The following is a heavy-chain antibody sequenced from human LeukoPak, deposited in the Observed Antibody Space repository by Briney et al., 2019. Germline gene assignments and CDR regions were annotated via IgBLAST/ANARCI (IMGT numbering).Heavy chain of an antibody. D-gene: IGHD2-21*02. Sequence: AGGSLRLSCAASGFTFNNFAMSWVRQAPGKGLEWVSYISGGSSSIYYADSVKGRFTISRDNAKNSLYLQMNSPRDEDTAVYYCARDRCGGDCYRAFDIWGQGTMVTVSS. CDR2: ISGGSSSI. V-gene: IGHV3-48*02. J-gene: IGHJ3*02. CDR1: GFTFNNFA. CDR3: ARDRCGGDCYRAFDI.